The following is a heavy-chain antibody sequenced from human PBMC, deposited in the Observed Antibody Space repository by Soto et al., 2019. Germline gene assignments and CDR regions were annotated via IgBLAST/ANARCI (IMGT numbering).Heavy chain of an antibody. CDR3: ARDRGSGWFVY. Sequence: ASVKVSCKASGYTFTSYGISWVRQAPGQGLEWMGWISGSDGNTNYAQKLQGRVTMTTDTSTSTAYMDLRSLRSDDTAVYYCARDRGSGWFVYWGQGTLVTVSS. CDR1: GYTFTSYG. CDR2: ISGSDGNT. V-gene: IGHV1-18*01. D-gene: IGHD6-19*01. J-gene: IGHJ4*02.